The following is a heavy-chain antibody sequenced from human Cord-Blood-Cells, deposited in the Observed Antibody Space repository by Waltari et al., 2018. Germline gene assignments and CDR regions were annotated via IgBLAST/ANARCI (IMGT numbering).Heavy chain of an antibody. J-gene: IGHJ4*02. CDR1: GGSIRSYY. CDR2: IYYSGST. Sequence: QVQLQESGPGLVKPSETLSPTCTVSGGSIRSYYWSWIAQPPGKGLEWIGYIYYSGSTNYNPSLKSRVTISVDTSKNQFSLKLSSVTAADTAVYYCASVTYYDILTGYYYFDYWGQGTLVTVSS. V-gene: IGHV4-59*01. D-gene: IGHD3-9*01. CDR3: ASVTYYDILTGYYYFDY.